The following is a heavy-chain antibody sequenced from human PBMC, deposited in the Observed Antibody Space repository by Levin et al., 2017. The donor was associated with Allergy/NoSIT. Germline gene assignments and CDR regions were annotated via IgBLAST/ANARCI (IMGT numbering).Heavy chain of an antibody. D-gene: IGHD6-19*01. CDR3: AFGAGYSSGWTRTFWDY. V-gene: IGHV3-30*04. J-gene: IGHJ4*02. Sequence: GGSLRLSCAASGFTFSSYAMHWVRQAPGKGLEWVAVISYDGSNKYYADSVKGRFTISRDNSKNTLYLQMNSLRAEDTAVYYCAFGAGYSSGWTRTFWDYWGQGTLVTVSS. CDR1: GFTFSSYA. CDR2: ISYDGSNK.